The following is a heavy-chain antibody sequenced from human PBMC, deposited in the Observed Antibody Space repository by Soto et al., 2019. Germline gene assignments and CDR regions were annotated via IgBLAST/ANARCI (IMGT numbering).Heavy chain of an antibody. CDR3: ARVGGFGATTIDY. D-gene: IGHD3-10*01. V-gene: IGHV4-30-4*01. Sequence: QVQLQESGPGLVKPSQTLSLTCAVSGGSISSGDYYWSWIRQPPGKGLEWIGYTYSSGSTYYNPSYNSPAPXSXDXXNTHIPLNPRSGPSAATAAYYSARVGGFGATTIDYWGQGTLVTLSS. J-gene: IGHJ4*02. CDR1: GGSISSGDYY. CDR2: TYSSGST.